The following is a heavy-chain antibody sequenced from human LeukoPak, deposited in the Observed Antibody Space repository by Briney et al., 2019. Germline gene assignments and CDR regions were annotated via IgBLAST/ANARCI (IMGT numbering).Heavy chain of an antibody. J-gene: IGHJ4*02. V-gene: IGHV3-33*08. D-gene: IGHD3-22*01. Sequence: GGSLRLSCAASGFTFSSYGMHWVRQAPGKGLEWVVVIWYDGSNKYYADSVKGRFTISRDNSKNTLYLQMNSLRAEDTAVYYCARDPGQISMIVVVDYWGQGTLVTVSS. CDR2: IWYDGSNK. CDR1: GFTFSSYG. CDR3: ARDPGQISMIVVVDY.